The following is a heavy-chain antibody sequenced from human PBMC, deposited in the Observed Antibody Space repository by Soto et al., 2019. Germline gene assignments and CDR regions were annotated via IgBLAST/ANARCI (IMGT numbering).Heavy chain of an antibody. Sequence: EVQLVESGGGLVQAGGSLRLSCAASGFSVSSNYMSWVRQAPGKGLEWVSLIYSGGITYDADSVKGRFTISRHNAQNTLDLPMNSLRPEGTAVYYGAGDGDTAVLSYWGQGTLVTVSS. D-gene: IGHD5-18*01. CDR1: GFSVSSNY. V-gene: IGHV3-53*04. J-gene: IGHJ4*02. CDR2: IYSGGIT. CDR3: AGDGDTAVLSY.